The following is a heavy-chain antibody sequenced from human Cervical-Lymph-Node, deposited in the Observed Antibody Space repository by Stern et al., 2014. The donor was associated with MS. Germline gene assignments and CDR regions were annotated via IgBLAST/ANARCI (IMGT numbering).Heavy chain of an antibody. Sequence: QITLKESGPTLVIPTQTLTLTCTFSGFSLTTNGVAVGWIRQPPGKGLEGLALIYWDDDTRYSPSLKSRLTITKDTSKNQVLLTMTNVEPVDTATYYCAHRDDWQLDFAYWGQGILVTVSS. CDR3: AHRDDWQLDFAY. CDR2: IYWDDDT. J-gene: IGHJ4*02. CDR1: GFSLTTNGVA. D-gene: IGHD6-6*01. V-gene: IGHV2-5*02.